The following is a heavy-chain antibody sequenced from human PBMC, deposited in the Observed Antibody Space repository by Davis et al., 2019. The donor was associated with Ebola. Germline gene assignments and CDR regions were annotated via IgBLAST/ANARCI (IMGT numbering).Heavy chain of an antibody. D-gene: IGHD2-8*01. Sequence: PSETLSLTCTVSGGSISSYYWSWIRQPPGKGLEWIGEINHSGSTNYNPSLKSRVTISVDTSKNQFSLKLSSVTAADTAVYYCARVGAMVYATYYYYYYGMDVWGQGTTVTVSS. CDR2: INHSGST. V-gene: IGHV4-34*01. CDR1: GGSISSYY. J-gene: IGHJ6*02. CDR3: ARVGAMVYATYYYYYYGMDV.